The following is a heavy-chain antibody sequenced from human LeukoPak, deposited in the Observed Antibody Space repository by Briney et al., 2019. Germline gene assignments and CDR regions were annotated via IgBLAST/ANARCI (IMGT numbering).Heavy chain of an antibody. CDR2: IKQDGSEK. V-gene: IGHV3-7*01. CDR1: GFTFSSYW. D-gene: IGHD2-8*01. J-gene: IGHJ6*03. CDR3: ARALISQYYYYMDV. Sequence: GGSLRLSCAASGFTFSSYWMSWVRQAPGKGLEWVANIKQDGSEKYYVDSVKGRFTISRDNAKNSLYLQMNSLRAEDTAVYYCARALISQYYYYMDVWGKGTTVTVSS.